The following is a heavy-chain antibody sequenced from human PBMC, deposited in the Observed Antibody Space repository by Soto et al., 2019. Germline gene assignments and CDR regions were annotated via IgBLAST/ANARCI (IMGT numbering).Heavy chain of an antibody. D-gene: IGHD3-22*01. CDR1: GGSISSGGYS. CDR2: IYHSGST. J-gene: IGHJ3*02. CDR3: ARRYYDSSGYADAFDI. V-gene: IGHV4-30-2*01. Sequence: SETLSLTXAVSGGSISSGGYSWSWIRQPPGKGLEWIGYIYHSGSTYYNPSLKSRVTISVDRSKNQFSLKLSSVTAADTAVYYCARRYYDSSGYADAFDIWGQGTMVTVSS.